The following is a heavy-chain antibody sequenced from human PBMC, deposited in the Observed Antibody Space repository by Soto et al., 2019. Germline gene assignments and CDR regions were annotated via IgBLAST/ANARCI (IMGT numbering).Heavy chain of an antibody. CDR2: ISAYNGNT. D-gene: IGHD2-2*01. J-gene: IGHJ6*02. V-gene: IGHV1-18*04. Sequence: ASVKVPCKASGYTFTSYGISWVRQDPGQGLEWMGWISAYNGNTNYAQKLQGGVTMTTDTSTSTAYMELRSLRSDDTAVYYCARVVGSNSGPGCGGMDVWGQGTTVTVYS. CDR1: GYTFTSYG. CDR3: ARVVGSNSGPGCGGMDV.